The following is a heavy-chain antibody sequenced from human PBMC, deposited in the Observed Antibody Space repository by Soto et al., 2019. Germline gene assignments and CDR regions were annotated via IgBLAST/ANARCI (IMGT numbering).Heavy chain of an antibody. D-gene: IGHD5-12*01. CDR3: ARDGYDYSTICGPQNWFDP. CDR2: INPSGGST. V-gene: IGHV1-46*01. CDR1: GYTFTSYY. J-gene: IGHJ5*02. Sequence: ASVKVSCKASGYTFTSYYMHWVRQAPGQGLEWMGIINPSGGSTSYAQKFQGRVTMTRDTSTSTVYMELSSLRSEDTAVYYCARDGYDYSTICGPQNWFDPWGQGTLVTVSS.